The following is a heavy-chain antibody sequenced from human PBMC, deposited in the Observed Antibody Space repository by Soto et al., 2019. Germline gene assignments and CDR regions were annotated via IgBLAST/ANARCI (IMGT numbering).Heavy chain of an antibody. V-gene: IGHV1-69*13. J-gene: IGHJ5*02. D-gene: IGHD6-13*01. CDR1: GYTFTSYG. Sequence: SVKVSCKASGYTFTSYGISWVRQAPGQGLEWMGWIIPYFGKTNYAQKFQGRVTITADESTSTAYMELSSLRSEDTAVYYCAREAYIAAAGSPGTPFDPWGQGTLVTVSS. CDR2: IIPYFGKT. CDR3: AREAYIAAAGSPGTPFDP.